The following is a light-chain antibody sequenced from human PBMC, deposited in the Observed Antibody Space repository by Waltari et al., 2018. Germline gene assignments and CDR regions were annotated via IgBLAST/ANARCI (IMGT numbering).Light chain of an antibody. CDR2: DNN. CDR1: SSNIGKNY. J-gene: IGLJ2*01. V-gene: IGLV1-51*01. CDR3: GTWDSSLSAVV. Sequence: QSVLTQPPSVPAAPGQRVTITCSGSSSNIGKNYVSWHQQLPGTAPKLLIYDNNKRPSGIPDRFSGSKSGTSATLGITGLQTGDEADYYCGTWDSSLSAVVFGGGTKLTVL.